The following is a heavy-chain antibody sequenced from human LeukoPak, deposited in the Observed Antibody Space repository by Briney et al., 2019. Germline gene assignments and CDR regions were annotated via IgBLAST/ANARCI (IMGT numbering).Heavy chain of an antibody. D-gene: IGHD3-9*01. CDR2: INPNSDDT. J-gene: IGHJ4*02. V-gene: IGHV1-2*02. CDR1: GYTFTGYY. Sequence: ASVKVSCKASGYTFTGYYIHWVRQAPGQGLEWMGWINPNSDDTSFAQRFQGRVTMTRDTSISTAYMELCRLRSDDTAVYYCARANVLTGYYILDHWGQGTLVTVSS. CDR3: ARANVLTGYYILDH.